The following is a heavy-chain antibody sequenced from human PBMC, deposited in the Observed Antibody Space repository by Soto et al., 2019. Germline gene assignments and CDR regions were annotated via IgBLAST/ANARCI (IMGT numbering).Heavy chain of an antibody. V-gene: IGHV4-59*08. Sequence: QVQLQESGPGLVKPSETLSLTCTVSGGSISNYYWSWIRQPPGKRLEWIGYIYYSGSTNYTPSLKRRVTLSVDTSKNQFSLKLSSVTAADTAMYYCARRYGDAFDFWGQGTMVTVSS. D-gene: IGHD4-17*01. J-gene: IGHJ3*01. CDR3: ARRYGDAFDF. CDR1: GGSISNYY. CDR2: IYYSGST.